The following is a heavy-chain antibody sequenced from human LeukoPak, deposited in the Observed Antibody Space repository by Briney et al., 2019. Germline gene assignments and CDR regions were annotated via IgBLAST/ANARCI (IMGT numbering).Heavy chain of an antibody. D-gene: IGHD2-2*01. CDR1: GFTVSSNY. J-gene: IGHJ1*01. V-gene: IGHV3-66*01. Sequence: GGSLRLSCAASGFTVSSNYMSWVRQAPGKGLEWVSVIYSGGSIYYADSVKGRFTISRDNAKNTLYLQMNSLRAEDTAVYYCARDYCSSTSCYLWHWGQGTLVTVSS. CDR3: ARDYCSSTSCYLWH. CDR2: IYSGGSI.